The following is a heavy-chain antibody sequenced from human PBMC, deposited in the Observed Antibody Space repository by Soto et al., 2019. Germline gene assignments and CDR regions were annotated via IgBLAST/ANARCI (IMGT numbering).Heavy chain of an antibody. CDR3: ARDLWAYYGSGSYEYYYYGMDV. Sequence: QVQLQESGPGLVKPSQTLSLTCTVSGGSISSGGYYWSWIRQHPGKGLEWIGYIYYSGSTYYNPSLKCRVNISVDTSKNPFSLKLRSVNAADTAVYYCARDLWAYYGSGSYEYYYYGMDVWGQGTPVTVSS. J-gene: IGHJ6*02. CDR2: IYYSGST. V-gene: IGHV4-31*03. CDR1: GGSISSGGYY. D-gene: IGHD3-10*01.